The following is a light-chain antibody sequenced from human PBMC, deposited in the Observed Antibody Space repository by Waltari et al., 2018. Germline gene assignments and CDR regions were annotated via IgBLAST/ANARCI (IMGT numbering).Light chain of an antibody. Sequence: QSVLTQPPSVSGAPGQRVTISCTGSSSNIGSNYHVHWYLQLPGTVPKLLIYANSNRPSGVPDRFSGSGSGTDFTLTISSLQAEDVAVYYCQQYYSTPQTFGQGTK. CDR3: QQYYSTPQT. J-gene: IGLJ3*02. CDR1: SSNIGSNYH. CDR2: ANS. V-gene: IGLV1-40*01.